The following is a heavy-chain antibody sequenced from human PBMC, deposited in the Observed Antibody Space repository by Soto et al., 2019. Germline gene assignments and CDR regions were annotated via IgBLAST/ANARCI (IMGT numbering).Heavy chain of an antibody. D-gene: IGHD6-13*01. CDR3: ARDRGVYDHYYYGMEV. J-gene: IGHJ6*02. V-gene: IGHV3-33*01. CDR1: GFTFSSYG. CDR2: IWYDGSNK. Sequence: HPGGSLTLSCAASGFTFSSYGMDWVRQAPGKGLEWVAVIWYDGSNKYYADSVKGRFTISRDNSKNTLYLQMHSLRAEDTAVYYCARDRGVYDHYYYGMEVWGQGTTVTVSS.